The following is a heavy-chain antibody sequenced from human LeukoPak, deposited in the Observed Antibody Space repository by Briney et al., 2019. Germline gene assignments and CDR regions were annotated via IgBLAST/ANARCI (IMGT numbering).Heavy chain of an antibody. CDR3: ARDPTARYFDP. CDR2: IYYSGST. V-gene: IGHV4-59*01. Sequence: SETLSLTCTVSGGSSSLYYWSWIRQPPGKGLEWIGYIYYSGSTKYNPSLKSRVTISVDTSKNQFSLKLSSVTAADTAVYYCARDPTARYFDPWGRGTLVTVSS. J-gene: IGHJ2*01. CDR1: GGSSSLYY.